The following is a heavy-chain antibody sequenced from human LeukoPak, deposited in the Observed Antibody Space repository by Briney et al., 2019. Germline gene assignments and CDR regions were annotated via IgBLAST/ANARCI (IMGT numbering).Heavy chain of an antibody. CDR1: GYTFTNYD. CDR2: MNPNSGNT. Sequence: AXVKVSCKASGYTFTNYDINWVRQAPGQGLEWMGWMNPNSGNTVYAQKLQGRVTITRNTSISTAYMDLSSLRSEDTAVYYCARGRSRHFDYWGQGTLVTVSS. V-gene: IGHV1-8*03. CDR3: ARGRSRHFDY. J-gene: IGHJ4*02.